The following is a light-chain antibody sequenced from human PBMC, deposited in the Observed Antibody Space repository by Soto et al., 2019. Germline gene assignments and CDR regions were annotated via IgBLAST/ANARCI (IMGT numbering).Light chain of an antibody. CDR3: LQDYGDSWT. V-gene: IGKV1-6*01. Sequence: IHLSQSPSSLSAPVVDGVTITWRASQSIRSYLNWYQQKPGKAPKLLIYAASNLYTGVPSRFSGRRSGTEFTLTISSLQPEDFASYYCLQDYGDSWTFGQGTKVDIK. CDR1: QSIRSY. J-gene: IGKJ1*01. CDR2: AAS.